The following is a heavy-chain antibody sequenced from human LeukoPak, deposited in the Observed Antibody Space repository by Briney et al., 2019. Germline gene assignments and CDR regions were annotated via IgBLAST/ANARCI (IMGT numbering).Heavy chain of an antibody. D-gene: IGHD5-12*01. CDR1: GFTFSSYA. CDR3: ARGPSLRLAGNAFDY. V-gene: IGHV3-23*01. Sequence: GGTLRLSCAASGFTFSSYAMSWVRQAPGKGLEWVSGISGSGDNTYYSDSVKGRFTISRDNSKSTLYLQMNNLRAEDTAVYYCARGPSLRLAGNAFDYWGQGTPV. CDR2: ISGSGDNT. J-gene: IGHJ4*02.